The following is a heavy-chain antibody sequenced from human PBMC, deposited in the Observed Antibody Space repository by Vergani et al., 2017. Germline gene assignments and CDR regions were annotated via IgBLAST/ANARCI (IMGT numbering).Heavy chain of an antibody. Sequence: VHLVESGGGVVQPGRSLRLSCAASGFTFGSFGMHWVRQAPGKGLEWVSSISSTSSYIYYADSVKGRFTISRDNVKNSLYLEMNSLRAEDTAVYYCARTLGQAILGPHDYWGQGTLVTVSS. CDR2: ISSTSSYI. CDR3: ARTLGQAILGPHDY. V-gene: IGHV3-21*01. D-gene: IGHD7-27*01. CDR1: GFTFGSFG. J-gene: IGHJ4*02.